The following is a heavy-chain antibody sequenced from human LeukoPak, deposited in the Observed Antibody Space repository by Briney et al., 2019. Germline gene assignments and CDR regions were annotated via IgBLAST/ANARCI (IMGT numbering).Heavy chain of an antibody. J-gene: IGHJ2*01. CDR2: IYHSGST. CDR3: ARAPFTAVAGTGSDWYFDL. CDR1: GYSISSGYY. V-gene: IGHV4-38-2*02. Sequence: PSETLSLTCTVSGYSISSGYYWGWIRQPPGKGLEWIGSIYHSGSTNYNPSLKSRVTISVDTSKNQFSLKLSSVTAAGTAVYYCARAPFTAVAGTGSDWYFDLWGRGTLVTVSS. D-gene: IGHD6-19*01.